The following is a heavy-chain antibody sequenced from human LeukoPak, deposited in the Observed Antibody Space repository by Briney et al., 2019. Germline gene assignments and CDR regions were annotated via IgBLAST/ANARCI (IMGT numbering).Heavy chain of an antibody. D-gene: IGHD5-24*01. CDR2: INPNSGGT. CDR3: ARVPRWLQDAYYFDY. J-gene: IGHJ4*02. Sequence: ASVTVSCKSSGYTFTVYYIHWVRQAPGQGLERMGWINPNSGGTNYAQKFQGRDTMTRDTSISTAYMELSRLRSDDTAVYYCARVPRWLQDAYYFDYWGQGTLVTVSS. V-gene: IGHV1-2*02. CDR1: GYTFTVYY.